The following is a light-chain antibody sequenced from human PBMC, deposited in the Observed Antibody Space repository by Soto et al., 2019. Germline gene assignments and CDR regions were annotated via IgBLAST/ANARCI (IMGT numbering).Light chain of an antibody. CDR3: ASWDNTLSDGRV. Sequence: QSVLTQPPSVSAAPGQTVTISCSGSGYNIRDHYVSWYQHLPGAAPKLLIFETNRRPAGIPDRFSGSKSGTSATLGITGLQTADEGDYYCASWDNTLSDGRVFGPGTKVTVL. CDR1: GYNIRDHY. V-gene: IGLV1-51*02. J-gene: IGLJ1*01. CDR2: ETN.